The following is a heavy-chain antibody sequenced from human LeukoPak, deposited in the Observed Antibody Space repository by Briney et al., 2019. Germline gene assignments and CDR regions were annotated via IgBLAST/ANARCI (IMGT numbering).Heavy chain of an antibody. Sequence: GGSLRLSCAASGFIFNTYSMNWVRQAPGKGLEWVSSISSSSSYIYYADSVKGRFTISRDNAKNSLYLQMNSLRAEDTAVYYCARDISRVGSGWFVYWGQGTLVTVSS. CDR3: ARDISRVGSGWFVY. J-gene: IGHJ4*02. CDR1: GFIFNTYS. V-gene: IGHV3-21*01. CDR2: ISSSSSYI. D-gene: IGHD6-19*01.